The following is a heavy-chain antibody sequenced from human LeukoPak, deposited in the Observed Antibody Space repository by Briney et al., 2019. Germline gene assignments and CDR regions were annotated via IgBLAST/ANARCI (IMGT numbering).Heavy chain of an antibody. J-gene: IGHJ4*02. V-gene: IGHV4-34*01. CDR2: INHSGST. CDR1: GGSFSGYY. D-gene: IGHD2-8*01. Sequence: SETLSLTCAVYGGSFSGYYWSWIRQPPGKGLEWIGEINHSGSTNYNPSLKSRVTISVDTSKNQFSLKLSSVTTADTAVYYCARSGIEDIVLMVYAHFDYWGQGTLVTVSS. CDR3: ARSGIEDIVLMVYAHFDY.